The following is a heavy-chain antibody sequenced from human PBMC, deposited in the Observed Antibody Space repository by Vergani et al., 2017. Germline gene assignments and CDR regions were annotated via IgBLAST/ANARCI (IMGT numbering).Heavy chain of an antibody. CDR2: INPNSGGT. V-gene: IGHV1-2*02. D-gene: IGHD3-10*01. J-gene: IGHJ4*02. CDR1: GYTFTGYY. CDR3: ARDRVLLWFGELLPRYYFYY. Sequence: QVQLVQSGAEVKKPGASVKVSCKASGYTFTGYYMHWVRQAPGQGLEWMGWINPNSGGTNYAQKLQGRVTMTTDTSTSTAYMELRSLRSDDTAVYYCARDRVLLWFGELLPRYYFYYWGQGTLVTVSS.